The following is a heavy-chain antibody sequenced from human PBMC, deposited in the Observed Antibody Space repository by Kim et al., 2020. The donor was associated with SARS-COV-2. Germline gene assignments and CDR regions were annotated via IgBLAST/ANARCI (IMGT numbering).Heavy chain of an antibody. V-gene: IGHV4-39*01. Sequence: SETLSLTCIVSGGSISSSSYYWGWIRQPPGKGLEWIGSIYYSGTTYYNPSLRSRVTISVDTSKNQFSLKLSSVTASDTAVYYCARQFDYWGQGTLVTVSS. J-gene: IGHJ4*02. CDR2: IYYSGTT. CDR1: GGSISSSSYY. CDR3: ARQFDY.